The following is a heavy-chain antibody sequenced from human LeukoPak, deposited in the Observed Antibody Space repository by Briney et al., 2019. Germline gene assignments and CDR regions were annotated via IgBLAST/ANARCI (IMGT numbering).Heavy chain of an antibody. Sequence: ASVKVSCKASGYTFTSYYIHWVRQAPGQGLEWMGIINPSGGSTSYAQKFQGRVTMTRDTSTSTVYMELSSLRSEDTAVYYCARDAVVGATPDIWGQGTMVTVSS. CDR3: ARDAVVGATPDI. CDR1: GYTFTSYY. D-gene: IGHD1-26*01. CDR2: INPSGGST. V-gene: IGHV1-46*01. J-gene: IGHJ3*02.